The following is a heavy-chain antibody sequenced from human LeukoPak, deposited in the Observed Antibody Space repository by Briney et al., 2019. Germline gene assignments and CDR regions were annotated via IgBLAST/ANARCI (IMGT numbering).Heavy chain of an antibody. D-gene: IGHD5-24*01. CDR2: IYNNAST. Sequence: SETLSLTCSVSGGSISRYYWSWVRQPPGKGLEWIGYIYNNASTSYSPSLKSRLFMSVDTSTNKVSLKLRSVTEADTAIYYCAREGRDGYNEYWGQGTLVIVSS. V-gene: IGHV4-59*01. CDR3: AREGRDGYNEY. J-gene: IGHJ4*02. CDR1: GGSISRYY.